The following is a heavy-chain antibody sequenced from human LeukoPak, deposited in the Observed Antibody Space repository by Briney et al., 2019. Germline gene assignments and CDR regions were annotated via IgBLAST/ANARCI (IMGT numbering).Heavy chain of an antibody. D-gene: IGHD6-13*01. CDR3: ARDHYQRAAGLFTY. CDR1: DTFTSYG. CDR2: ISAYNGNT. Sequence: ASVKVSCKASDTFTSYGISRVRQAPGQRVEWMGWISAYNGNTNYAQKLQGRVTMSTDTSTSTAYMELRSLRSDDTAVYYCARDHYQRAAGLFTYWGQGTLVTVSS. J-gene: IGHJ4*02. V-gene: IGHV1-18*04.